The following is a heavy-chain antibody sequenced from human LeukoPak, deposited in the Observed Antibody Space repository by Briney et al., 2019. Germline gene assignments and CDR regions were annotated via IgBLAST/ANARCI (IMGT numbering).Heavy chain of an antibody. CDR3: SRPLHPYYFDY. D-gene: IGHD2-15*01. Sequence: SETLSLTCTVSGGSFSSSSYYWGWVRQPPGRGVEWIGILYYSGTTSYTPSLKSRFTISVDTSKNQFSLKLSSVTAADTAVYSCSRPLHPYYFDYWGQGTLVTVSS. CDR2: LYYSGTT. V-gene: IGHV4-39*01. CDR1: GGSFSSSSYY. J-gene: IGHJ4*02.